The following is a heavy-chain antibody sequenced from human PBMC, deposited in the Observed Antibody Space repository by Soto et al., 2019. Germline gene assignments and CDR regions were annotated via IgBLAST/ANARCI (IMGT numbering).Heavy chain of an antibody. Sequence: PSETLSLTCAVYGGSFSGYYWSWIRQPPGKGLEWIGEIYYSGSTNYNPSLKSRVTISVDTSKKQFSLKLSSVTAADTAVYYCARGPTVTGYYYYLDVWGKGTTVTVSS. D-gene: IGHD4-17*01. V-gene: IGHV4-34*01. CDR2: IYYSGST. J-gene: IGHJ6*03. CDR1: GGSFSGYY. CDR3: ARGPTVTGYYYYLDV.